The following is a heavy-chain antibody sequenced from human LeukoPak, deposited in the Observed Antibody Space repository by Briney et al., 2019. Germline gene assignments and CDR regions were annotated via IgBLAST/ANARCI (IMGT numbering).Heavy chain of an antibody. D-gene: IGHD5-18*01. CDR2: ISYDGSNK. J-gene: IGHJ4*02. V-gene: IGHV3-30*18. CDR3: AKSRGIQAGGFDY. CDR1: GFTFSSYG. Sequence: GGSLRLSCAASGFTFSSYGMHWVRQAPGKGLEWVAVISYDGSNKYYADSVKGRFTISRDNSKNTLYLQMNSLRAEDTAVYYCAKSRGIQAGGFDYWGQGTLVTVSP.